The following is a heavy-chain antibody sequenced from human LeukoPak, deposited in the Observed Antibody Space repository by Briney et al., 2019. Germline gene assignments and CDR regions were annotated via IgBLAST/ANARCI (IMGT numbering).Heavy chain of an antibody. D-gene: IGHD3-22*01. V-gene: IGHV3-33*01. Sequence: GGSLRLSCAASGFTFSSYGMHWVRQAPGKGLEWVAVIWYDGSNKYYADSVKGRFTISRDNSKNTLYLQMNSLRAEDTAVYYCARVDSSGYYLYYFDYWGQGTLVTVSS. J-gene: IGHJ4*02. CDR2: IWYDGSNK. CDR3: ARVDSSGYYLYYFDY. CDR1: GFTFSSYG.